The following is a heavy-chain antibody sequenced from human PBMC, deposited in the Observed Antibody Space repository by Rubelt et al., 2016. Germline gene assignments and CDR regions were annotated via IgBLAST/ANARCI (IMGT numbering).Heavy chain of an antibody. D-gene: IGHD3-22*01. J-gene: IGHJ2*01. Sequence: QAPGKGLEWVSSISSSSSYIYYADSVKGRFTISRDNSKNTLYLQMNSLRAEDTAVYYCAREYYYDSSGYSKGGARSYWYFDLWGRGTLVTVSS. CDR3: AREYYYDSSGYSKGGARSYWYFDL. V-gene: IGHV3-21*01. CDR2: ISSSSSYI.